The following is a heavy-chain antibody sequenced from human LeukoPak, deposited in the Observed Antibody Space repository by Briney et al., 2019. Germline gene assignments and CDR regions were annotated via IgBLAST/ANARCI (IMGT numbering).Heavy chain of an antibody. CDR1: GGSISSGGYS. CDR2: IYHSGST. J-gene: IGHJ4*02. D-gene: IGHD3-22*01. Sequence: SETLSLTYAVSGGSISSGGYSWSWIRQPPGKGLEWIGYIYHSGSTYYNPSLKSRVTISVDRSKNQFSLKLSSVTAADTAVYYCARGMEGYDSSGYNYTGGYYFDYWGQGTLVTVSS. V-gene: IGHV4-30-2*01. CDR3: ARGMEGYDSSGYNYTGGYYFDY.